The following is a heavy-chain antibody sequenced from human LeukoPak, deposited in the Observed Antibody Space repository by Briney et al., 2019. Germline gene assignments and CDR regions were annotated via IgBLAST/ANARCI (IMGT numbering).Heavy chain of an antibody. CDR3: ARAHTLYYYYYGMDV. V-gene: IGHV4-59*01. J-gene: IGHJ6*02. CDR1: GGSISSYY. CDR2: IYYSGST. Sequence: SETLSLTCTVSGGSISSYYWSWIRQPPGKGLEWIGCIYYSGSTNYNPSLKSRVTISVDTSKNQFSLKLSSVTAADTAVYYCARAHTLYYYYYGMDVWGQGTTVTVSS.